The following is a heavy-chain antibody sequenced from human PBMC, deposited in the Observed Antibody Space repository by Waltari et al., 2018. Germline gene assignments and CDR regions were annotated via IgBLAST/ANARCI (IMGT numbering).Heavy chain of an antibody. CDR1: GGSFSGYY. CDR2: INHSGST. J-gene: IGHJ4*02. CDR3: ASGSSSTTGSDY. V-gene: IGHV4-34*01. Sequence: QVQLQQWGAGLLKPSETLSLTCAVYGGSFSGYYWSWIRQPPGKGLEWIGEINHSGSTNYIPSLNTRVAISVDTSKNQCSPKLGSVTAADTAVYYCASGSSSTTGSDYWGQGTLVTVSS. D-gene: IGHD4-17*01.